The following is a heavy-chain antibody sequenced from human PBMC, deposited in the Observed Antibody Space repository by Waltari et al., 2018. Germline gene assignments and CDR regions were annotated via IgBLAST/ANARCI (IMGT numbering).Heavy chain of an antibody. D-gene: IGHD3-9*01. CDR2: IYYSGST. CDR1: GGSISSYY. CDR3: AREDILTGHDYFDY. Sequence: QVQLQESGPGLVKPSETLSLTCTVSGGSISSYYWSWIRPPPGKGLEWIGYIYYSGSTNYNPSLKSRVTISVDTSKNQFSLKLSSVTAADTAVYYCAREDILTGHDYFDYWGQGTLVTVSS. V-gene: IGHV4-59*01. J-gene: IGHJ4*02.